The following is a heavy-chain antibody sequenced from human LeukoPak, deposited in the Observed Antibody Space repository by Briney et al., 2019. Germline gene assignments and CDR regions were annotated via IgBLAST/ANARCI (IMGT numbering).Heavy chain of an antibody. J-gene: IGHJ4*02. CDR1: GFTFTNYG. Sequence: GGSLRLSCEGSGFTFTNYGMNWVRQAPGKGLEWIATIDSTSTGIYYADSVKGRFTISRDNAKNSLYLQMNSLRAEDTAVYYCARDQGSSSWSKWGVSYYFDYWGQGTLVTVSS. D-gene: IGHD6-13*01. CDR2: IDSTSTGI. CDR3: ARDQGSSSWSKWGVSYYFDY. V-gene: IGHV3-48*04.